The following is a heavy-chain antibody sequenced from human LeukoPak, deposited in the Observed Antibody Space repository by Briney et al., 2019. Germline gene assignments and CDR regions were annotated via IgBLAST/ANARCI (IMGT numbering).Heavy chain of an antibody. CDR2: IIPIFGTA. Sequence: GASVKVSCKASGGTFSSYAISWVRQAPGQGLEWMGGIIPIFGTANYAQKFQGRVTITADESTSTAYMELSSLRSEDTAVYYCARGPYDILNGSSKPLISYFDYWGQGTLVTVSS. CDR1: GGTFSSYA. J-gene: IGHJ4*02. V-gene: IGHV1-69*13. D-gene: IGHD3-9*01. CDR3: ARGPYDILNGSSKPLISYFDY.